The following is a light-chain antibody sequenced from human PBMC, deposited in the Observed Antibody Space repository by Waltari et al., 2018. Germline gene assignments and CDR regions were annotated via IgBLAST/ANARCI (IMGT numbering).Light chain of an antibody. CDR2: PAS. CDR3: QDLHDYPV. V-gene: IGKV1-9*01. Sequence: IQLTQSPSSLSASVGDRVTISCRASHDISSHLAWYQQKPGKALTLLIYPASTLESGVPSRFSGSGSGTEFTLTITSLQPEDFATYFCQDLHDYPVFGPGTKVDIK. J-gene: IGKJ3*01. CDR1: HDISSH.